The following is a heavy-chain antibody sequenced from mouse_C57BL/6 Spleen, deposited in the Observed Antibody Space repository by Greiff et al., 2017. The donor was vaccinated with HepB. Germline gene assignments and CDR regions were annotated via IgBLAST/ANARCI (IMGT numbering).Heavy chain of an antibody. CDR2: IDPSDSYT. D-gene: IGHD2-4*01. Sequence: VQLQQPGAELVMPGASVKLSCKASGYTFTSYWMHWVKQRPGQGLEWIGEIDPSDSYTNYNQKFKGKSTLTVDKSSSTAYMQLSSLTSEDSAVYYSARRGDYGDYYAMDYWGQGTSVTVSS. CDR1: GYTFTSYW. V-gene: IGHV1-69*01. J-gene: IGHJ4*01. CDR3: ARRGDYGDYYAMDY.